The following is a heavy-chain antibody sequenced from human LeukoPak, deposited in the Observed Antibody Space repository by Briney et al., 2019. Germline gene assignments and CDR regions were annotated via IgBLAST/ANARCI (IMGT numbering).Heavy chain of an antibody. CDR1: GYTFTGYY. V-gene: IGHV1-2*04. Sequence: GASVKVSCKASGYTFTGYYMHWVRQAPGQGLEWMGWINPNSGGTNYAQKFQGWVTMTRDTSISTAYMELSRLRSDDTAVYYCARGGDYSGYDFDYWGQGTLVTVSS. J-gene: IGHJ4*02. CDR3: ARGGDYSGYDFDY. CDR2: INPNSGGT. D-gene: IGHD5-12*01.